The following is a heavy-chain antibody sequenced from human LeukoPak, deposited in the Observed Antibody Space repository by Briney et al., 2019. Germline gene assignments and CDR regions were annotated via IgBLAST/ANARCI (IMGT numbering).Heavy chain of an antibody. CDR1: GYNFSNCL. Sequence: GESLKVSCEGSGYNFSNCLIGWVRQMPGKGLEWMGIIYPGDSDTRYGPSFQGQVTISADKSISTAYLQWSSLKASDTAMYYCARHGGGGSGGNSGFDYWGQGTLVTVSS. CDR2: IYPGDSDT. CDR3: ARHGGGGSGGNSGFDY. V-gene: IGHV5-51*01. J-gene: IGHJ4*02. D-gene: IGHD4-23*01.